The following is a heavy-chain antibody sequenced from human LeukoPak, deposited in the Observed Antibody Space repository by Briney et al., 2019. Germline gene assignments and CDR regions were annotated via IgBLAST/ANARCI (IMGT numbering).Heavy chain of an antibody. CDR3: AGSGPGPSRPLFYYMDV. V-gene: IGHV1-46*01. D-gene: IGHD3-10*01. CDR2: INPSGGST. CDR1: GYTFTSYY. J-gene: IGHJ6*03. Sequence: PVASVKVSCKASGYTFTSYYMHWVRQAPGQGLEWMGIINPSGGSTSYAQKFQGRVTMTRDTSTSTVYMELSSLRSEDTAVYYCAGSGPGPSRPLFYYMDVWGKGTTVTVSS.